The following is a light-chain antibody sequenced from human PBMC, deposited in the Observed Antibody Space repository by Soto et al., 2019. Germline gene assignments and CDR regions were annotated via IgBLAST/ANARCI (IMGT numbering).Light chain of an antibody. CDR2: RAS. Sequence: IVMTQSPATLSVSLGERATLSCRASQSINSNLAWYQQKPGQAPRLLMFRASIRAAGFPARFSGSGSGTEFNITISSLQSDDSAVYYCQQYNTWPSATFCGGPKVHI. J-gene: IGKJ4*02. CDR1: QSINSN. V-gene: IGKV3-15*01. CDR3: QQYNTWPSAT.